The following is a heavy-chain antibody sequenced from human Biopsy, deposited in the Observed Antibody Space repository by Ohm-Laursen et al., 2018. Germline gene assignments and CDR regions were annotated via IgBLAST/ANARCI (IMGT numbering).Heavy chain of an antibody. CDR2: ISYSGTT. CDR3: ARGVPHYDGSGFPLAGYWYFDL. J-gene: IGHJ2*01. CDR1: GGSIGGGDYY. D-gene: IGHD3-22*01. V-gene: IGHV4-31*01. Sequence: SQTLSLTCTVSGGSIGGGDYYWNWLRPHPGKGLEWIGFISYSGTTFYNPSLESLLTISIDTSKNHFSLNLRSVTAADTAVYYCARGVPHYDGSGFPLAGYWYFDLWGRGTLVTVSS.